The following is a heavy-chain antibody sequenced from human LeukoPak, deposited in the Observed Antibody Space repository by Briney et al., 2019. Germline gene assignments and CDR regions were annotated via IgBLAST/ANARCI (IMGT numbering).Heavy chain of an antibody. CDR2: ISGSVGST. CDR3: AKHYCSSTSCLDDAFDI. V-gene: IGHV3-23*01. Sequence: GGSLRLSCAASGFTFSSYAMSWVRQAPGKGLEWVSAISGSVGSTYYADSVKGRFTISRDNSTNTLYLQMNSLRAEDTAVYYCAKHYCSSTSCLDDAFDIWGQGTMVTVSS. CDR1: GFTFSSYA. J-gene: IGHJ3*02. D-gene: IGHD2-2*01.